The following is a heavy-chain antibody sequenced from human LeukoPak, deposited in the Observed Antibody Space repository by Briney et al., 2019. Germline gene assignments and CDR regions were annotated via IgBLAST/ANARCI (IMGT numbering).Heavy chain of an antibody. D-gene: IGHD2-15*01. V-gene: IGHV3-74*01. CDR2: INSDGSST. CDR3: ARAGGGSRSGAFDI. Sequence: GGSLRLPCAASGFTFSSYWMHWVRQAPGKGLVWVSRINSDGSSTSYADSVKGRFTISRDNAKNTLYLQMNSLRAEDTAVYYCARAGGGSRSGAFDIWGQGTMVTVSS. CDR1: GFTFSSYW. J-gene: IGHJ3*02.